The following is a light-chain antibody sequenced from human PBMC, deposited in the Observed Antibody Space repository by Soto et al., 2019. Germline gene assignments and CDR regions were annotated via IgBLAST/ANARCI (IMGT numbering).Light chain of an antibody. CDR3: ETWDSNIHSP. J-gene: IGLJ2*01. CDR2: LEGGGSY. V-gene: IGLV4-60*03. CDR1: SGHSNNI. Sequence: QAVVTQPSSASASLGSSVKLTCTLNSGHSNNIIAWHQQQPGTAPRYLMKLEGGGSYTKGSGVPDRFSGYSSGADRHLTISNLQSEDEADYYCETWDSNIHSPFGGGTKLTVL.